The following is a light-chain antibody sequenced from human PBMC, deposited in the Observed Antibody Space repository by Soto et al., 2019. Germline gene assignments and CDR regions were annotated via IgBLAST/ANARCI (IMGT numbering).Light chain of an antibody. CDR1: QGIGND. J-gene: IGKJ4*01. CDR2: AAT. V-gene: IGKV1-6*02. Sequence: ALQMAQSPSSLSASVGDRVTITCRASQGIGNDVGWYQQKPGKAPKLLLYAATTLQSGVPSRFSGTRSGTDFTLTISSLQPEDFATYYCLQDHNYPLTFGGGTKVEIK. CDR3: LQDHNYPLT.